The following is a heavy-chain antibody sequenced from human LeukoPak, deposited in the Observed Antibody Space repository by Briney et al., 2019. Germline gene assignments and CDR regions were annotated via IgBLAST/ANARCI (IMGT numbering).Heavy chain of an antibody. CDR3: AGSGYSYGIDY. CDR1: GFTFSSYG. V-gene: IGHV3-33*01. J-gene: IGHJ4*02. CDR2: IWYDGSNK. Sequence: PGRSLRLSCAASGFTFSSYGMHWVRQAPGKGLEWVAVIWYDGSNKYYADSVKGRFTISRDNSKNTLYLQMNSLRAEDTAVYYCAGSGYSYGIDYWGREPWSPSPQ. D-gene: IGHD5-18*01.